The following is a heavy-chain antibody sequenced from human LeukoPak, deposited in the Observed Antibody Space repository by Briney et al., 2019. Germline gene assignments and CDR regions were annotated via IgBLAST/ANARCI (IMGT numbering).Heavy chain of an antibody. CDR3: ARDSRAYGGNSFDI. V-gene: IGHV3-30*03. CDR2: ISYDGSNK. Sequence: GGSLRLSCAASGFTFSNAWMSWVRQAPGKGLEWVAVISYDGSNKYYADSVKGRFTISRDNSKNTLYLQMNSLRAEDTAVYYCARDSRAYGGNSFDIWGQGTMVTVSS. CDR1: GFTFSNAW. J-gene: IGHJ3*02. D-gene: IGHD4-23*01.